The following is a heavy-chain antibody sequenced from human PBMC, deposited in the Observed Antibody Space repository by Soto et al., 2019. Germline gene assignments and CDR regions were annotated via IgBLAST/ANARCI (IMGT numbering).Heavy chain of an antibody. Sequence: GGSLRLSCAASGFTFSSYAMSWVRQAPGKGLEWVSAISGSGGSTYYADSVKGRFTISRDNSKNTLYLQMNSLRAEDTAVYYCAKDPGPASITMVRGVITGAFDIWGQGTMVTVSS. CDR1: GFTFSSYA. J-gene: IGHJ3*02. D-gene: IGHD3-10*01. CDR2: ISGSGGST. CDR3: AKDPGPASITMVRGVITGAFDI. V-gene: IGHV3-23*01.